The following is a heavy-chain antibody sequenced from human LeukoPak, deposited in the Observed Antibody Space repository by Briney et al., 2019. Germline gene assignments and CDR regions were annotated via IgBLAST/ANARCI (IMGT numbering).Heavy chain of an antibody. Sequence: GGSPRLSCAASGFIFSSYAMSWVRQAPGKGLEWVSTISGSGSSTYYADSVKGRFTISRDNSKNTLYLQMNSLRAEDTAVYYCARGGSPPEALGDTFDIWGQGTMVTVSS. D-gene: IGHD1-26*01. CDR3: ARGGSPPEALGDTFDI. CDR1: GFIFSSYA. J-gene: IGHJ3*02. CDR2: ISGSGSST. V-gene: IGHV3-23*01.